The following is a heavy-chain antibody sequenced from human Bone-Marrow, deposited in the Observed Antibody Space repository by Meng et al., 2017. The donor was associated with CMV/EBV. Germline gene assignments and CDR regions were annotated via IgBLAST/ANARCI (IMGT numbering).Heavy chain of an antibody. CDR3: ARDVLWFGELLDY. CDR1: GYSISSGYY. CDR2: IYHSGST. V-gene: IGHV4-38-2*02. J-gene: IGHJ4*02. D-gene: IGHD3-10*01. Sequence: SETLSLTCTVSGYSISSGYYWGWIRQPPGKGLEWIGSIYHSGSTYYNPSLKSRVTISVDTSKNQFSLKLSSVTAADTAVYYCARDVLWFGELLDYWGRGTLVTVSS.